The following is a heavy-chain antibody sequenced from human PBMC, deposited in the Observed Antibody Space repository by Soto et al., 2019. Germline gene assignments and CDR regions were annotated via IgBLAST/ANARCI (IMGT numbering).Heavy chain of an antibody. CDR2: ISYDGSNK. CDR3: ARERSGWSGEGYYGMDV. J-gene: IGHJ6*02. Sequence: LRLSCAASGFTFSSYAMHWVRQAPGKGLEWVAVISYDGSNKYYADSVKGRLTISRDNSKNTLYLQVNSLRAEDTAVYYCARERSGWSGEGYYGMDVWGQGTTVTVSS. D-gene: IGHD3-10*01. V-gene: IGHV3-30-3*01. CDR1: GFTFSSYA.